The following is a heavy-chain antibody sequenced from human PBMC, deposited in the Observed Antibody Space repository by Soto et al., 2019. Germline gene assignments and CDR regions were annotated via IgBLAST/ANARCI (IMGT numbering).Heavy chain of an antibody. CDR3: ASVAYFGGNSKPKPKYYYYYGMDV. V-gene: IGHV1-69*13. CDR1: GGTFSSYA. Sequence: SVKVSCNASGGTFSSYAISWVRQAPGQGLEWMGGIIPIFGTANYAQKFQGRVTITADESTSTAYMELSSLRSEDTAVYYCASVAYFGGNSKPKPKYYYYYGMDVWGQGTTVTV. CDR2: IIPIFGTA. D-gene: IGHD2-21*02. J-gene: IGHJ6*02.